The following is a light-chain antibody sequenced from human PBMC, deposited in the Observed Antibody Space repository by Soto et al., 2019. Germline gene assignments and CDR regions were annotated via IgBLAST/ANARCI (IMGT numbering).Light chain of an antibody. CDR2: DAS. CDR3: QQYNSWPL. Sequence: EMVLTQSTATLSVSPGERATLSCRASQSVISKLAWYQQKRGQAPRLLIYDASTRATDIPARFSGSGSGTEFTLTISSLQSKDFAVYYCQQYNSWPLFGQGNKLEIK. CDR1: QSVISK. J-gene: IGKJ2*01. V-gene: IGKV3-15*01.